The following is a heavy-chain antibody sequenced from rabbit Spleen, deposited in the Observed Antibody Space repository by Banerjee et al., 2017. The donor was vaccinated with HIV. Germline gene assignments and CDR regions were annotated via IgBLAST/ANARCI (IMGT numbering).Heavy chain of an antibody. CDR3: ARDTGSSFSSYGMDL. Sequence: VESGGDLVKPGASLTLTCTASGVSFSSSDYMCWVRQAPGKGLEWIACINAGSSSGFTYSATWAKGRFTCSKTSSTTVTLQMTSLTVADPATYFCARDTGSSFSSYGMDLWGPGTLVTVS. J-gene: IGHJ6*01. CDR2: INAGSSSGFT. D-gene: IGHD8-1*01. V-gene: IGHV1S40*01. CDR1: GVSFSSSDY.